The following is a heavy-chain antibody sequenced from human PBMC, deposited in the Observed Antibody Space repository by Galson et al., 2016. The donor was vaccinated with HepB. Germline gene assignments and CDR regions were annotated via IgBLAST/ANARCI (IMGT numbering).Heavy chain of an antibody. J-gene: IGHJ5*02. V-gene: IGHV1-3*04. CDR1: GYNFIAYP. Sequence: SVKVSCKASGYNFIAYPMHWVRQAPGQTLEWMGWVNTGNDNTKYAQKFQGRVTFSRDTSATTAYMEVNSLTAEDTGVYYCARVTSRPGWFDPWGQGTLVTVSS. CDR2: VNTGNDNT. D-gene: IGHD6-6*01. CDR3: ARVTSRPGWFDP.